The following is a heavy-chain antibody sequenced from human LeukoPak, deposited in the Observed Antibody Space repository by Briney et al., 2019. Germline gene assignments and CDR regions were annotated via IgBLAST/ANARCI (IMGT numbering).Heavy chain of an antibody. CDR1: GFTFGSHA. CDR2: ISSSSSYI. D-gene: IGHD2-2*01. V-gene: IGHV3-21*01. CDR3: ARDKTDQLLMWYAFDI. J-gene: IGHJ3*02. Sequence: PGGSLRLSCEASGFTFGSHAMYWVRQAPGKGLEWVSSISSSSSYIYYADSVKGRFTISRDNAKNSLYLQMNSLRAEDTAVYYCARDKTDQLLMWYAFDIWGQGTMVTVSS.